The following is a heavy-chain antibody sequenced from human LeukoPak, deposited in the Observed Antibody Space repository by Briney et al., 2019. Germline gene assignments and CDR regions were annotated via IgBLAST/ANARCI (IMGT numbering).Heavy chain of an antibody. D-gene: IGHD3-22*01. Sequence: GASVKVSCKASGYTFTGYYTHWVRQAPGQGLEWMGIINPSGGSTSYTQKFQGRVTMTRDMSTSTVYMELSSLRSEDTAMYYCAVLNYDSGGYPERWAFDIWGQGTMVTVSS. V-gene: IGHV1-46*03. J-gene: IGHJ3*02. CDR3: AVLNYDSGGYPERWAFDI. CDR1: GYTFTGYY. CDR2: INPSGGST.